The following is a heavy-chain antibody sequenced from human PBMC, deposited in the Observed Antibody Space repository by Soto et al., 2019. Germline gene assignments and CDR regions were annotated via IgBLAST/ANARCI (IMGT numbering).Heavy chain of an antibody. CDR2: IYYSGST. J-gene: IGHJ4*02. V-gene: IGHV4-39*01. CDR1: GGSISSSSYY. CDR3: ARHYSGYDFGASFFDY. D-gene: IGHD5-12*01. Sequence: QLQLQESGPGLVKPSETLSLTCTVSGGSISSSSYYWGWIRQPPGKGLEWIGSIYYSGSTYYNPSLKSRVTISVDTSKNQFSLKLSSVTAADTAVYYCARHYSGYDFGASFFDYWGQGTLVTVSS.